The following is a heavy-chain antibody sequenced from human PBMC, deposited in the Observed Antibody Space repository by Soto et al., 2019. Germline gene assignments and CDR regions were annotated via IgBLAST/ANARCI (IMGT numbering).Heavy chain of an antibody. CDR1: GFTFSSYG. J-gene: IGHJ4*02. CDR3: AKDLYSSTWLGDFDY. D-gene: IGHD6-13*01. Sequence: SGFTFSSYGMHWVRQAPGKGLEWVAVISYDGIDKSFAGSVKGRFTISRDNSNNTLYLQMNSLRAEDTAVYYCAKDLYSSTWLGDFDYWGQGTLVTVSS. V-gene: IGHV3-30*18. CDR2: ISYDGIDK.